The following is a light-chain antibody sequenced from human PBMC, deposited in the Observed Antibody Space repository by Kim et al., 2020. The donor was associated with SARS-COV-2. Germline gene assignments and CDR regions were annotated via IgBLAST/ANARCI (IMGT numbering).Light chain of an antibody. J-gene: IGKJ5*01. CDR3: QQYYSSPIT. CDR2: WAG. CDR1: QSVLYSSNNRNY. Sequence: ATNNRQSSQSVLYSSNNRNYLAWYQQKPGQRPKVLLYWAGTRGSGVPDRFSGSGSGTDFTLTISSLQAEDVAVYYCQQYYSSPITFGQGTRLEIK. V-gene: IGKV4-1*01.